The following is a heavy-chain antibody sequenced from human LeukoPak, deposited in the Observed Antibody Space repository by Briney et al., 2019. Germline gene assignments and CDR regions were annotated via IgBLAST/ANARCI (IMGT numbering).Heavy chain of an antibody. CDR1: GGTFSSYA. J-gene: IGHJ4*02. CDR2: IIPILGIA. CDR3: AISRNGYNYLGY. Sequence: GASVTVSCRASGGTFSSYAISWVRQAPGQGLEWMGRIIPILGIANYAQKFQGRVTITADKSTSTASMELSSLRSEDTAMYYCAISRNGYNYLGYWGQGTLVTVSS. V-gene: IGHV1-69*04. D-gene: IGHD5-24*01.